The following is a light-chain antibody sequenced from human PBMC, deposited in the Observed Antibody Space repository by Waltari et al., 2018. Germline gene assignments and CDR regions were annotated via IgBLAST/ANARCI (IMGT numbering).Light chain of an antibody. Sequence: DIQMTQSPSTLSASVGDRVTITCRASQSISSWLAWYQQKPGKAPKLLIYKASSLESGVPSRFSVSGSGTEFTLTISSLQPDDFATYYCQQYNSNPWTFGPGTKVEIQ. CDR2: KAS. J-gene: IGKJ1*01. CDR3: QQYNSNPWT. CDR1: QSISSW. V-gene: IGKV1-5*03.